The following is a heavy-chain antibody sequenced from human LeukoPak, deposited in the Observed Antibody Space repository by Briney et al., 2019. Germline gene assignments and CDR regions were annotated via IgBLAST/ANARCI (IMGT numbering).Heavy chain of an antibody. CDR3: ARGPKARYFDL. V-gene: IGHV1-69*04. CDR2: IIPILGIA. CDR1: GGTFSSYA. J-gene: IGHJ2*01. Sequence: ASVKVSCKASGGTFSSYAISWVRQAPGQGLEWMGRIIPILGIANYAQKFQGRVTITADKSTSTAYMELSSLGSEDTAVYYCARGPKARYFDLWGRGTLVTVSS.